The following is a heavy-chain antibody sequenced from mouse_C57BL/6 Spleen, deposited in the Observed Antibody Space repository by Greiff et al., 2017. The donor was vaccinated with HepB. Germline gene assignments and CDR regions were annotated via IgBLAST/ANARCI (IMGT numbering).Heavy chain of an antibody. J-gene: IGHJ3*01. CDR2: IHPNTGGT. V-gene: IGHV1-26*01. D-gene: IGHD2-3*01. CDR3: ARSNDGYYLFAC. CDR1: GYTFPDYY. Sequence: VQLQQSGPELVKPGASVKISCKASGYTFPDYYMTWVKQSHGKSLEWLGDIHPNTGGTSYNQKFQGKATLTVDKSSSTAYMELRSLTSEDSAVYYGARSNDGYYLFACWGQGTRVTDSA.